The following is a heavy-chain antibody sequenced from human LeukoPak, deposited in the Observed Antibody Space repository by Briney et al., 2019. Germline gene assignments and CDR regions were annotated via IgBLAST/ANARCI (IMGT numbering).Heavy chain of an antibody. CDR1: GFSFNTYW. CDR2: VNQGGSET. V-gene: IGHV3-7*01. J-gene: IGHJ4*02. CDR3: VRGGLYHYSGTSGDY. D-gene: IGHD3-16*02. Sequence: PGGSLSLFCAASGFSFNTYWMTWVRQAPGKGLEWVANVNQGGSETYYVDSVKGRFIISRDNAKNSMYLQMNSLRAEDTAVYYCVRGGLYHYSGTSGDYWGQGTLVTVSS.